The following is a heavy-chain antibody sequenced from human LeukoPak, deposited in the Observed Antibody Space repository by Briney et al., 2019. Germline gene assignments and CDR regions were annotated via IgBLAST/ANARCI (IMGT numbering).Heavy chain of an antibody. CDR2: MHPDTGDT. D-gene: IGHD2-21*02. CDR3: ARHFGTADNFDY. V-gene: IGHV1-8*02. J-gene: IGHJ4*02. Sequence: ASVKVSCKASGGIFSSYGISWVRQAPGQALEWMGWMHPDTGDTGYAQKFQGRVIMTRDTSISTAYMELSSLRPDDTAVYYCARHFGTADNFDYWGQGTLLIVSS. CDR1: GGIFSSYG.